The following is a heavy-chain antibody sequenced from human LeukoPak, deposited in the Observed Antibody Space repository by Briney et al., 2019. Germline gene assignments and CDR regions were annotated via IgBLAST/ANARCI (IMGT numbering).Heavy chain of an antibody. V-gene: IGHV4-31*03. Sequence: PSQTLSLTCTVSGGSISSGGYYWSWIRQHPGKGLEWIGYIYYGGSTYYNPSLKSRLTISVDTSKNQFSLKLSSVTAADTAVYYCATRYSTSSIHPVRFDYWGQGTLVTVSS. CDR1: GGSISSGGYY. D-gene: IGHD6-6*01. CDR2: IYYGGST. J-gene: IGHJ4*02. CDR3: ATRYSTSSIHPVRFDY.